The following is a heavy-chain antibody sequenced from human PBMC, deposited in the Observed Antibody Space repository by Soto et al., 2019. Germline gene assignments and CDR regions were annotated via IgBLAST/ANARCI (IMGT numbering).Heavy chain of an antibody. Sequence: QVQLVQSGVEVREPGASVKVSCKASGYTFTSFDINWVRQARGQGLEGMGWMSPSNGNTGYAQKFQGRVSMTRDTSINTAYMELSSLTSEDTAVYYCARGISAGTDYWGQGTLVTVSS. CDR2: MSPSNGNT. CDR3: ARGISAGTDY. J-gene: IGHJ4*02. D-gene: IGHD1-1*01. V-gene: IGHV1-8*01. CDR1: GYTFTSFD.